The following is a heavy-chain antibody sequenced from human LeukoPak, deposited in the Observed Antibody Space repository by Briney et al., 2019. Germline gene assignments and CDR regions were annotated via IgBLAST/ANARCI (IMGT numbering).Heavy chain of an antibody. CDR3: ARKGIAAAGTFDY. D-gene: IGHD6-13*01. CDR1: GFTFSSYW. CDR2: INWNGGST. V-gene: IGHV3-20*04. J-gene: IGHJ4*02. Sequence: GGSLRLSCAASGFTFSSYWMSWVRQPPGKGLEWVAGINWNGGSTGYADSVKGRFTISRDNAKNSLYLQMNSLRAEDTALYSCARKGIAAAGTFDYWGQGTLVTVSS.